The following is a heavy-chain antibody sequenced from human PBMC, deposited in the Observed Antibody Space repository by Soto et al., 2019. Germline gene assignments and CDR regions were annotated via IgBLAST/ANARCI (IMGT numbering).Heavy chain of an antibody. J-gene: IGHJ4*02. Sequence: GSLRLSCAASGFTFSSYAMSWVRQAPGKGLEWVSAISGSGGSTYYADSVKGRFTISRDNSKNTLYLQMNSLRAEDTAVYYCAKDMRGGGDFDYWGQGTLVTVSS. V-gene: IGHV3-23*01. D-gene: IGHD2-15*01. CDR1: GFTFSSYA. CDR2: ISGSGGST. CDR3: AKDMRGGGDFDY.